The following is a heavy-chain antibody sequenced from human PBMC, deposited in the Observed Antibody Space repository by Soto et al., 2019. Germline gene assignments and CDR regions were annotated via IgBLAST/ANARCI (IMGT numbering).Heavy chain of an antibody. Sequence: QVQLVESGGGVVQPGRSLRLSCAASGFTFSSYAMHWVRQAPGQGLEWVAVISYDGSNKYYADSVKGRFTISRDNSKNTLYLQINSLRAEDKAVYYCARYGASGSYPMDPFEYWGQGTLVTVSS. V-gene: IGHV3-30-3*01. D-gene: IGHD1-26*01. CDR3: ARYGASGSYPMDPFEY. CDR1: GFTFSSYA. J-gene: IGHJ4*02. CDR2: ISYDGSNK.